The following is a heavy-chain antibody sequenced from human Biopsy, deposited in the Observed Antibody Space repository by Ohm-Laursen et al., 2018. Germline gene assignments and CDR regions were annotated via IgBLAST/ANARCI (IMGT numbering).Heavy chain of an antibody. CDR1: GYTFTTYD. J-gene: IGHJ1*01. V-gene: IGHV1-69*06. CDR2: NIPILGTG. D-gene: IGHD3-9*01. CDR3: ATKLTGYFHH. Sequence: SSVKVSCKASGYTFTTYDINWVRQAPGQGLEWLGGNIPILGTGNYAHQFQDRVTVVADTSTSTATMELRSLRSDDTAVYYCATKLTGYFHHWGQGTLVIVSS.